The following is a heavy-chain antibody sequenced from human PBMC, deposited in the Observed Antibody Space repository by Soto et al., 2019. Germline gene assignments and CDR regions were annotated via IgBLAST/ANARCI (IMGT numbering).Heavy chain of an antibody. V-gene: IGHV3-7*01. CDR3: ARDRRCSSTSCYYYYYMDV. Sequence: EVQLVESGGGLVQPGGSLRLSCAASGFTFSSYWMSWVRQAPGKGLEWVANIKQDGSEKYYVDSVKGRFTISRDNAKNSLYLQMNSLRAEDTAVYYCARDRRCSSTSCYYYYYMDVWGKGTKVTVSS. D-gene: IGHD2-2*01. J-gene: IGHJ6*03. CDR2: IKQDGSEK. CDR1: GFTFSSYW.